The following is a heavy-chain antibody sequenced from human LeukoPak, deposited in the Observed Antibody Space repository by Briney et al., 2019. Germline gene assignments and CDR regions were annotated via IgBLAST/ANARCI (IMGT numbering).Heavy chain of an antibody. CDR2: IYYSGST. CDR1: GGSISSYY. CDR3: ARHQVVRGGIYNWFDP. J-gene: IGHJ5*02. D-gene: IGHD3-10*01. Sequence: KTSETLSLTCTVSGGSISSYYWSWIRQPPGKGLEWIGYIYYSGSTNYNPSLKSRVTISVDTSKNQFSLKLSSVTAADTAVYYCARHQVVRGGIYNWFDPWGQGTLVTVSS. V-gene: IGHV4-59*08.